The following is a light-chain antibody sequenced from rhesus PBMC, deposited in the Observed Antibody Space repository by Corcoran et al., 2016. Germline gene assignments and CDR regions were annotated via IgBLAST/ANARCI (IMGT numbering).Light chain of an antibody. CDR3: QQYSSSPWT. J-gene: IGKJ1*01. CDR1: QSISNW. Sequence: DIQMTQSPSSLSASVGDTVTITCRASQSISNWLAWYQQKQGKAPKLLIYKASTLQVGVPSRFIGSGSGTDFTFTSSGLQSEDVATYYCQQYSSSPWTFGLGTKVEIK. V-gene: IGKV1-22*01. CDR2: KAS.